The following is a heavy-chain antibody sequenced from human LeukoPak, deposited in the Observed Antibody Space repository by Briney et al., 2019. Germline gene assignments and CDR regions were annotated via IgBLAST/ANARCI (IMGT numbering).Heavy chain of an antibody. Sequence: ASVKVSCKASGYTFTSYGISWVRQAPGQGLEWMGWISAYNGKTNYAQKLQGRVTMTTDTSTSTAYMELRSLRSDDTAVYYCARSEYYYDSSGIDYWGQGTLVTVSS. CDR1: GYTFTSYG. D-gene: IGHD3-22*01. CDR3: ARSEYYYDSSGIDY. J-gene: IGHJ4*02. V-gene: IGHV1-18*01. CDR2: ISAYNGKT.